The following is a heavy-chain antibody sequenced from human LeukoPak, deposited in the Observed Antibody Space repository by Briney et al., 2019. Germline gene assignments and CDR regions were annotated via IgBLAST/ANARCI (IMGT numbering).Heavy chain of an antibody. D-gene: IGHD5-18*01. CDR2: SNHFGST. Sequence: SETLSLTCAVSVEAFCGYFWTWIRQPPGKGLEWIGESNHFGSTDYNPSLKSRVTISVDTSKKQFSLNVRSVTDADTAVYFCARGRLQLWSFPLPYNHYAIDVWGQGTTVTVSS. CDR1: VEAFCGYF. V-gene: IGHV4-34*01. CDR3: ARGRLQLWSFPLPYNHYAIDV. J-gene: IGHJ6*02.